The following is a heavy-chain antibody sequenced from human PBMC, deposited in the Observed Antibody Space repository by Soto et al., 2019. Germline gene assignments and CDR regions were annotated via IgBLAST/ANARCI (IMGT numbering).Heavy chain of an antibody. CDR3: ARPRPLTIFGVVYPDGWFDP. CDR1: GGSISSSSYY. J-gene: IGHJ5*02. V-gene: IGHV4-39*01. D-gene: IGHD3-3*01. Sequence: SETMSLTCTVSGGSISSSSYYWGWIRQPPGKGLEWIGSIYYSGSTYYNPSLKSRVTISVDTSKNQFSLKLSSVTAADTAVYYCARPRPLTIFGVVYPDGWFDPWGQGTLVTSPQ. CDR2: IYYSGST.